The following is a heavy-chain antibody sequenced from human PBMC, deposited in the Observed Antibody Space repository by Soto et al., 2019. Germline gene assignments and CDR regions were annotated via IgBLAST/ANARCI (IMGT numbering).Heavy chain of an antibody. CDR1: GYSVSSSDYY. V-gene: IGHV4-39*01. CDR3: APLSVSLSGPYGIHV. CDR2: MLYSVLT. J-gene: IGHJ6*02. Sequence: NPSETLSLTCSVSGYSVSSSDYYWAWIRQPPGKGLEWIGRMLYSVLTYYNPSLKSRVTLSVDTSKNQFSVRLNSVTASDTAVYYCAPLSVSLSGPYGIHVWGQGTTVTVSS. D-gene: IGHD2-15*01.